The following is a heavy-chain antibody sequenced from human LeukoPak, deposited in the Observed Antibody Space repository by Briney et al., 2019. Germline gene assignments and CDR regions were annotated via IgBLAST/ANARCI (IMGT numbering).Heavy chain of an antibody. V-gene: IGHV1-8*01. CDR2: MNPNSGNT. CDR3: ATHDHFVVVPDEDHSHNGLDV. CDR1: GYTFTSYD. Sequence: ASVKVSCKASGYTFTSYDINWVRQATGQGLEWMGWMNPNSGNTGYAQKFQGRVTMTRNTSISTAYMELSSLRSEDTAVYYCATHDHFVVVPDEDHSHNGLDVWGQGTTVIVSS. D-gene: IGHD2-2*01. J-gene: IGHJ6*02.